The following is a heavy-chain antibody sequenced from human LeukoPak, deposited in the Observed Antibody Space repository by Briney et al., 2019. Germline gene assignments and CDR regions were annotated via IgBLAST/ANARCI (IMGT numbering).Heavy chain of an antibody. D-gene: IGHD2-15*01. Sequence: GGSLRLSCAASGFTFSSYGMHWVRQAPGKGLEWVAFIRYDGSNKYYADSVKGRFTISRDNSKNTLYLQMNSLRAEDTAVYYCARVTGKFTQYALDIWGQGTMVTVAS. CDR3: ARVTGKFTQYALDI. CDR2: IRYDGSNK. V-gene: IGHV3-30*02. CDR1: GFTFSSYG. J-gene: IGHJ3*02.